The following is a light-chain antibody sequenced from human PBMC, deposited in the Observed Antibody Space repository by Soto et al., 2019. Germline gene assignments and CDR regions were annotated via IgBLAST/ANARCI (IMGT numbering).Light chain of an antibody. V-gene: IGKV3-20*01. CDR1: QSVSSNY. J-gene: IGKJ2*01. CDR2: GAS. CDR3: QHYGSSPYT. Sequence: EIVLTQSSGTLSLSPGERATLSCRASQSVSSNYLAWYQQKPGQAPRPLIYGASSRATVVPDRFSGSGSGTDFTLTISRLEPEDFAVYYCQHYGSSPYTFGQGTKLEIK.